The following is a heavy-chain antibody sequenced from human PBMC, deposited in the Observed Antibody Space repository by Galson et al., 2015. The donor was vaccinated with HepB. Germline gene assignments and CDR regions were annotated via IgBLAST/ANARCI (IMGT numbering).Heavy chain of an antibody. CDR1: GGSMNDYY. V-gene: IGHV4-59*01. CDR2: VYYTGST. CDR3: ARVVGQWLIHDAFDL. D-gene: IGHD6-19*01. J-gene: IGHJ3*01. Sequence: CAVSGGSMNDYYWTWIRQPPGKGLEWIGHVYYTGSTQYNPSLKSRVTISIDTSKNQFSLKLTSLTVADTAVYFCARVVGQWLIHDAFDLWGQGTLVTVSS.